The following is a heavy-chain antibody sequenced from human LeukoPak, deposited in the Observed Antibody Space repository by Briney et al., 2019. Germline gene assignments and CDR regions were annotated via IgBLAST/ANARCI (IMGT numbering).Heavy chain of an antibody. Sequence: GGSLRLSCAASGFTFSSYSMNWVRQAPGKGLEWVAVISYDGSNKYYADSVKGRFTISRDNSKNTLYLQMNSLRAEDTAVYYCARHQGDHDYGGNDRAFDIWGQGTMVTVSS. D-gene: IGHD4-23*01. J-gene: IGHJ3*02. CDR1: GFTFSSYS. CDR2: ISYDGSNK. V-gene: IGHV3-30*03. CDR3: ARHQGDHDYGGNDRAFDI.